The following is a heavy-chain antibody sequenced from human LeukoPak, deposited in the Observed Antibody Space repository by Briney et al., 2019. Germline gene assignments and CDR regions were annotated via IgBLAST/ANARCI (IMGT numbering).Heavy chain of an antibody. Sequence: SETLSLTCTVSGGSISSYYWSWIRQPPGKGLEWIGYIYNSGSTNYNPSLKSRVTISVDTSKNQFSLKLSSVTAADTAVYYCARSPMVRGIIIGRFDYWGQGTLVTVSS. CDR2: IYNSGST. J-gene: IGHJ4*02. V-gene: IGHV4-59*01. CDR3: ARSPMVRGIIIGRFDY. D-gene: IGHD3-10*01. CDR1: GGSISSYY.